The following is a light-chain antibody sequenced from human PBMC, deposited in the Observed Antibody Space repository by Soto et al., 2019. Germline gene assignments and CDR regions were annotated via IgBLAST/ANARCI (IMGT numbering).Light chain of an antibody. CDR2: EVS. Sequence: QSVLTQPASVSGSPGQSITISCTGTISDVGAYNYVSWYQQHPGKAPKLMIYEVSNRPSGVSYRFSGSKSGNTASLTISGLQAEDEADYYCSSFTSSSTLEVVFGGGTKLTVL. J-gene: IGLJ3*02. CDR3: SSFTSSSTLEVV. CDR1: ISDVGAYNY. V-gene: IGLV2-14*01.